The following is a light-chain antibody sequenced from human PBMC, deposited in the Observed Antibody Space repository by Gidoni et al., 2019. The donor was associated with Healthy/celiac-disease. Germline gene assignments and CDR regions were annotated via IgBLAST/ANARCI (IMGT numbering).Light chain of an antibody. CDR3: QQYGSSPMCT. Sequence: ESVLTQSPGTLSLSQGERATLSCRASQSVSSSYLAWYQQKPGQATRLLIYGASSRATGIPDRFSGSWSVTDFTLTISSLLPEDFAVYYYQQYGSSPMCTFGQGTKLEIK. CDR2: GAS. V-gene: IGKV3-20*01. J-gene: IGKJ2*02. CDR1: QSVSSSY.